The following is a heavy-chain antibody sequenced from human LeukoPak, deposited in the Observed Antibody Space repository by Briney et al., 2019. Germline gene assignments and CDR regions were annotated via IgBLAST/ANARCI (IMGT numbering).Heavy chain of an antibody. J-gene: IGHJ4*02. CDR3: ARVDSSSWYVLDY. CDR2: IYTSGSA. Sequence: SETLSLTCTVSGGSINSGGYYWSWIRQPAGKGLEWIGRIYTSGSANYNPSLKSRVTISVDTSKNQFSLKLSSVTAADTAVYYCARVDSSSWYVLDYWGQGTLVTVSS. V-gene: IGHV4-61*02. D-gene: IGHD6-13*01. CDR1: GGSINSGGYY.